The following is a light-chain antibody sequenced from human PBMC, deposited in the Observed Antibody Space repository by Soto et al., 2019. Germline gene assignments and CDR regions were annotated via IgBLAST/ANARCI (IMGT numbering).Light chain of an antibody. CDR1: QSISTY. Sequence: IQMTQSPSSLSASVGDGVTITCRASQSISTYLNWYQHKPGKAPKLLIYAASTLQSGVPSRFSGSGSDTDFTLTISSLQPEDFATYYCQQSSTIPLTFGPGTKVDIK. CDR2: AAS. J-gene: IGKJ3*01. CDR3: QQSSTIPLT. V-gene: IGKV1-39*01.